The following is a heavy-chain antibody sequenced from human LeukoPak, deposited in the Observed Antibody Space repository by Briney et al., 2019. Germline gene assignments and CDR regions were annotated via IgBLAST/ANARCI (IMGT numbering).Heavy chain of an antibody. CDR1: GFNFRAYT. D-gene: IGHD4-17*01. Sequence: GGSLLLSCAGYGFNFRAYTMNWVRQAPGQGLEWVSGIYGSGEGQTFYADSVRGRFTISRDDSRNLVFLHMDSLRVEDTALYYCAKDVKSDGVWDVDHWGRGTLVTVSS. J-gene: IGHJ4*02. V-gene: IGHV3-23*01. CDR2: IYGSGEGQT. CDR3: AKDVKSDGVWDVDH.